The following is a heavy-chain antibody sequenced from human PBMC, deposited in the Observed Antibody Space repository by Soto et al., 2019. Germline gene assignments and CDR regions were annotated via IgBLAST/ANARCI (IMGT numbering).Heavy chain of an antibody. CDR2: INHSGST. CDR1: GGSFSGYY. V-gene: IGHV4-34*01. Sequence: QVQLQQWGAGLLKPSETLSLTCAGYGGSFSGYYWSWIRQPPGKGLEWIGEINHSGSTNYKPSLKCRVTISVDTSKNQFCLKLSSVTAADTAVYYGARDHCTNGVCHNWFDPWGQGTLVTVSS. J-gene: IGHJ5*02. CDR3: ARDHCTNGVCHNWFDP. D-gene: IGHD2-8*01.